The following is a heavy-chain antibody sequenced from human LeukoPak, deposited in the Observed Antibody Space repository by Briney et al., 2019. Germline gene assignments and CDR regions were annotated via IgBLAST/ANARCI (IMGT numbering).Heavy chain of an antibody. Sequence: PGGSLRLSCAASGFTFSDYGLHWVRQAPGEGLEWVAFIRCDGSFKYYADSVKGRFTISRDNSKDTLFLQMNSLRAEDTALYYCAKLPRSSGLPSSWGQGTLVTVSS. CDR2: IRCDGSFK. CDR1: GFTFSDYG. J-gene: IGHJ5*02. D-gene: IGHD3-22*01. V-gene: IGHV3-30*02. CDR3: AKLPRSSGLPSS.